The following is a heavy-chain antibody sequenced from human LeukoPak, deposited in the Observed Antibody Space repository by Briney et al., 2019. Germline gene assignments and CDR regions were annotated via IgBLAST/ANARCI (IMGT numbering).Heavy chain of an antibody. Sequence: GSLRLSCTASGFTFSNYWMSWVRQAPANGQESIGNIFYSGSTYYGPSLKSRLTISLDTSRNQFFLKLNSVTAADTAVYYCAKSNGYGLIDIWGQGTMVTDSS. CDR2: IFYSGST. CDR1: GFTFSNYW. V-gene: IGHV4-59*12. CDR3: AKSNGYGLIDI. J-gene: IGHJ3*02. D-gene: IGHD3-10*01.